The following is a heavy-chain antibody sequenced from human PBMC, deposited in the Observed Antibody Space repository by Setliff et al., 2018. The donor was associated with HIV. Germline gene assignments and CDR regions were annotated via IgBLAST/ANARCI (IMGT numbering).Heavy chain of an antibody. V-gene: IGHV3-23*01. CDR2: ISGSGGRT. CDR1: GFTFSNYA. D-gene: IGHD1-26*01. J-gene: IGHJ3*02. Sequence: GGSLRLSCAASGFTFSNYAMTWVRQAPGKGLEWVSGISGSGGRTYYADSVKGRFTVSRDNSKNTLYMQMNSLRVEDRAVYYCAKGGDIWGQGTMVTVSS. CDR3: AKGGDI.